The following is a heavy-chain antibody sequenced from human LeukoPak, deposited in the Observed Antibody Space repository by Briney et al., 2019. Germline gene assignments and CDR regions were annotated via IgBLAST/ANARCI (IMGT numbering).Heavy chain of an antibody. CDR2: ISHDEKNK. CDR3: ATTFRGVIITRLDY. Sequence: GALRLSCAASGFSFSGYAMRWVRRTPGKGLEWVAVISHDEKNKFYAESVEGRFTISRDNSKNTLFLEMNSLRPEDTAFYYCATTFRGVIITRLDYWGQGTLVTVSS. V-gene: IGHV3-30*04. CDR1: GFSFSGYA. D-gene: IGHD3-10*01. J-gene: IGHJ4*02.